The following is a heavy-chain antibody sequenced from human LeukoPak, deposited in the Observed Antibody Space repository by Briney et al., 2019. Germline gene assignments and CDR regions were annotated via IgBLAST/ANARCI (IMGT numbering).Heavy chain of an antibody. J-gene: IGHJ4*02. Sequence: ASVKVSCKASGYTFTSPVINWVRQAPGQGLEWMGWINTNTAHPTYAPGFAGRFFFSLDASVSTAYLQITSLMSGDTAVYYCARGSVASDYWGQGTLVTVSS. V-gene: IGHV7-4-1*02. D-gene: IGHD5-12*01. CDR1: GYTFTSPV. CDR3: ARGSVASDY. CDR2: INTNTAHP.